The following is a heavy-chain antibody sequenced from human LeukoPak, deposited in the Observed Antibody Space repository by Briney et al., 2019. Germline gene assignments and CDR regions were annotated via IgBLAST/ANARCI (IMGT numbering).Heavy chain of an antibody. CDR3: ARPRFPYYRLGGTDYYYMDV. Sequence: ASVKVSCKASGYTFTSYGISWVRQAPGQGLEWMGWISAYNGNTNYAQKLQGRVTMTTDTSTSTANMELSSLRSEDTAVYYCARPRFPYYRLGGTDYYYMDVWGKGTTVTVSS. V-gene: IGHV1-18*01. CDR2: ISAYNGNT. CDR1: GYTFTSYG. D-gene: IGHD3-10*01. J-gene: IGHJ6*03.